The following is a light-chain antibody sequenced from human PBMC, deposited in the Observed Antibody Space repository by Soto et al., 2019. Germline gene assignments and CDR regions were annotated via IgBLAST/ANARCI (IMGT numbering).Light chain of an antibody. J-gene: IGKJ2*01. V-gene: IGKV3-20*01. CDR3: QQYGSSPMYT. CDR1: QSVSSSY. CDR2: GAS. Sequence: EIVLTQSPGTLSLSPGERATLSCRASQSVSSSYLAWYQQKPGQAPRLLIYGASGRATGIPDRFSGSGSGTDFTLTIIRLEPEDFAVYYCQQYGSSPMYTFGQGTKQEIK.